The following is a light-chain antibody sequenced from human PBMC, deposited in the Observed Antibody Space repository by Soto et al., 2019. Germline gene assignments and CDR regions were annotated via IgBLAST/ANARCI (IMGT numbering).Light chain of an antibody. CDR2: AAA. Sequence: EIVLTQSPGTLSLSPGERATLSCRASQSISSSYLAWYQQKPGQAPRLLIYAAASRATGIPDRFSGSGSGTDFTLTIXXLXPEDXAVXXXQQYGSSSYTFGQGTQLEIK. CDR1: QSISSSY. CDR3: QQYGSSSYT. V-gene: IGKV3-20*01. J-gene: IGKJ2*01.